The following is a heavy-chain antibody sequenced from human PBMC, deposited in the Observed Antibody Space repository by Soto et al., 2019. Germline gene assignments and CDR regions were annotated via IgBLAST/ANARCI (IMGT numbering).Heavy chain of an antibody. D-gene: IGHD2-21*02. CDR2: IKTSGDTT. V-gene: IGHV3-23*05. Sequence: GGSLRLSCAASGFAFSNCAMSWVRQAPGKGLEWVSTIKTSGDTTFYADPVKGRFTTSRDDSKNTLYLQMNSLRAEDTATYYCTKDVTGDIGADFWGQGTPVTVS. J-gene: IGHJ4*02. CDR3: TKDVTGDIGADF. CDR1: GFAFSNCA.